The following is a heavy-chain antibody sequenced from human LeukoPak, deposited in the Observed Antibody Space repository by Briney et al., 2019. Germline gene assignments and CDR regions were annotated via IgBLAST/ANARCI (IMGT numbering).Heavy chain of an antibody. CDR1: SDYISSYY. J-gene: IGHJ5*02. CDR3: ARYRGKTTVSSLDWFDP. D-gene: IGHD4-11*01. Sequence: SETLSLTCAVSSDYISSYYWSWIRQPPGKGLEWIGFIHYSGYTNYNPSLKSRVTISVDTSKNQFSLKLSSVTAADTAVYYCARYRGKTTVSSLDWFDPWGQGTLVTVSS. V-gene: IGHV4-59*01. CDR2: IHYSGYT.